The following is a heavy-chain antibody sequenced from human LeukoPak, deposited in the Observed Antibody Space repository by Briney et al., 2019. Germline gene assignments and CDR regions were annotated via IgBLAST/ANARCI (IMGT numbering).Heavy chain of an antibody. V-gene: IGHV1-8*01. CDR3: AREKAVAAAGTLGVDY. CDR1: GYTFTSYD. CDR2: MNPNSGNT. J-gene: IGHJ4*02. Sequence: GASVKVSCKASGYTFTSYDINWVRQATGQGLEWMGWMNPNSGNTGYAQKFQGRVTMTRNTSISTAYMELSSLRSEDTAVYYCAREKAVAAAGTLGVDYWGQGTLVTVSS. D-gene: IGHD6-13*01.